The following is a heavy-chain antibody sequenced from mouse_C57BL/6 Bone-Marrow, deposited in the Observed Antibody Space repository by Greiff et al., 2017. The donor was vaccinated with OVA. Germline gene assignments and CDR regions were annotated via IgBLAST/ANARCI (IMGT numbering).Heavy chain of an antibody. CDR2: INPNNGGT. J-gene: IGHJ1*03. V-gene: IGHV1-22*01. D-gene: IGHD2-4*01. CDR1: GYTFTDYH. CDR3: ARDYDECFDV. Sequence: EVKLVESGPELVKPGASVKMSCKASGYTFTDYHMHWVKQSHGKSLEWIGYINPNNGGTSYNQKFKGKATLTVNKSSSTAYMELRSLTSEDSAVYYCARDYDECFDVWGTGTTVTVSS.